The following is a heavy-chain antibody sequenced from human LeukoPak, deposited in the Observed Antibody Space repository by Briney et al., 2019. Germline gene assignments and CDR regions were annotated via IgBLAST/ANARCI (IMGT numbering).Heavy chain of an antibody. Sequence: PSETLSLTCAVYGGSFSGYYWSWIRQPPGKGLEWIGEINHSGSTNYNPSLKSRVTISVDTSKNQFSLKLASVTAADTAVYYCARQPYYYDSSGYRYWVFDYWGQGTLVTVSS. CDR2: INHSGST. J-gene: IGHJ4*02. D-gene: IGHD3-22*01. V-gene: IGHV4-34*01. CDR3: ARQPYYYDSSGYRYWVFDY. CDR1: GGSFSGYY.